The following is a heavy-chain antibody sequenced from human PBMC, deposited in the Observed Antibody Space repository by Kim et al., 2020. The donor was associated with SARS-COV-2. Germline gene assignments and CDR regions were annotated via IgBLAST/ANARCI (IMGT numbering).Heavy chain of an antibody. CDR2: IYYNGDT. D-gene: IGHD3-22*01. CDR3: ASQETYYYDNSGYGIFDY. CDR1: GGSVSSGGYY. J-gene: IGHJ4*02. Sequence: SETLSLTCTVSGGSVSSGGYYWSWIRQHPGKGLEWIGYIYYNGDTDYNPSLKGRATISVDTSKNQFSLKLTTVTAADTAVYYCASQETYYYDNSGYGIFDYWGQGTLVTVSS. V-gene: IGHV4-31*03.